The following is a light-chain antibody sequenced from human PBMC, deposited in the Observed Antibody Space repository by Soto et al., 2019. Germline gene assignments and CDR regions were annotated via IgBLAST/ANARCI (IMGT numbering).Light chain of an antibody. Sequence: EIVMTQSPATLSVSPGERATLSCRASQSISTYLAWYQQKPGQAPRLLIYGASTRATGIPARISGSGSGTDFTLTISSLQSEDFAVYYCQQYNNYPPITFGQGTRLEIK. CDR3: QQYNNYPPIT. J-gene: IGKJ5*01. CDR1: QSISTY. CDR2: GAS. V-gene: IGKV3D-15*01.